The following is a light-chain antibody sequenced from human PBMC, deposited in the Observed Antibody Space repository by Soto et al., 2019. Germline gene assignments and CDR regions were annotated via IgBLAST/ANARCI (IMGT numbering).Light chain of an antibody. V-gene: IGKV1-39*01. CDR3: QQSYSTPPT. J-gene: IGKJ4*01. CDR1: QSISSY. Sequence: DIQMTQSPSSLSASVGDRVTITCRASQSISSYLNWYQQKPGKAPKLLIYAASSLQSGVPSRFSGSGSATDFTLTISSLQPEDFATYYCQQSYSTPPTFGGGTKV. CDR2: AAS.